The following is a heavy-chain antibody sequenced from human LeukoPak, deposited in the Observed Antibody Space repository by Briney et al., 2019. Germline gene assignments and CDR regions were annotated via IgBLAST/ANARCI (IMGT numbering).Heavy chain of an antibody. CDR1: GFTFSSYG. CDR2: IWYDGSNK. Sequence: SGGSLILSCAASGFTFSSYGMHWVRQAPGKGLEWVAVIWYDGSNKYYADSVKGRFTISRDNSKNTLYLQMNSLRAEDTAVYYCARDQPVDIVATSLNWFDPWGQGTLVTVSS. CDR3: ARDQPVDIVATSLNWFDP. V-gene: IGHV3-33*01. D-gene: IGHD5-12*01. J-gene: IGHJ5*02.